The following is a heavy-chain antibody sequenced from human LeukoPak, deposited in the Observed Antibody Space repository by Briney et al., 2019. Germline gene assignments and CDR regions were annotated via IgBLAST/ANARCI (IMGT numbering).Heavy chain of an antibody. CDR2: IYYSGST. CDR3: ARAAGSSRPYYFDY. D-gene: IGHD2-2*01. V-gene: IGHV4-59*01. CDR1: GGSISSYY. Sequence: SETLSLTCTVSGGSISSYYWSWIRRPPGKGLEWIGYIYYSGSTNYNPSLKSRVTISVDTSKNQFSLKLSSVTAADTAVYYCARAAGSSRPYYFDYWGQGTLVTVSS. J-gene: IGHJ4*02.